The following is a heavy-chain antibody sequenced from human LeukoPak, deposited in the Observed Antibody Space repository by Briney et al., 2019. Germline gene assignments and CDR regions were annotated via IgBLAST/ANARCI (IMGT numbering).Heavy chain of an antibody. Sequence: WGSLRLSCAASGFTFSSYEMNWVRQAPGKGLEWVSYISSSGSTIYYADSVKGRFTISRDNAKNSLYLQMNSLRAEDTAVYYCATGGYSYGSDYWGQGTLVTVSS. CDR2: ISSSGSTI. D-gene: IGHD5-18*01. J-gene: IGHJ4*02. CDR3: ATGGYSYGSDY. V-gene: IGHV3-48*03. CDR1: GFTFSSYE.